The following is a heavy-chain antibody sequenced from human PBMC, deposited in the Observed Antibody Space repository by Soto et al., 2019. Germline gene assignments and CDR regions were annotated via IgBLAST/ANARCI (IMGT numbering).Heavy chain of an antibody. J-gene: IGHJ6*02. CDR2: IKSKTDGATT. CDR3: TTGGTVTPWYYYGMDG. CDR1: GFTFSNAW. V-gene: IGHV3-15*07. Sequence: GGSLRLSCAASGFTFSNAWMTWVRQAPGKGLEWVGRIKSKTDGATTDYAAPVKGRFIISRDDSKNTLYLQMNSLKTEDTAVYYCTTGGTVTPWYYYGMDGWGQGTTVTVSS. D-gene: IGHD4-17*01.